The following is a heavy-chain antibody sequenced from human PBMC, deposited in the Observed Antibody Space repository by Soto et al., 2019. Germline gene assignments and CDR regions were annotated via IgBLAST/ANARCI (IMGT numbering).Heavy chain of an antibody. V-gene: IGHV1-3*01. D-gene: IGHD6-6*01. J-gene: IGHJ4*02. CDR1: GYTFTSYA. CDR3: ARGRNRMSIWDFDY. CDR2: INAGNGNT. Sequence: ASVKVSCKASGYTFTSYAMHWVRQAPGQRLEWMRWINAGNGNTKYSQKFQGRVTITRDTSASTAYMELSSLRSEDTAVYYCARGRNRMSIWDFDYWGQGTLVTVSS.